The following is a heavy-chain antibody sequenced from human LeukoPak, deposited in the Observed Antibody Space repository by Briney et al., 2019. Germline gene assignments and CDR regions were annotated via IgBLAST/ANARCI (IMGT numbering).Heavy chain of an antibody. Sequence: GGSLRLSCAASGFTLSSYAMHWVRQAPGKGLEWVAVISYDGSNKYYADPVKGRFTISRDNAKNSLYLQMNSLRAEDTAVYYCARTSIAAAFSDYYYYMDVWGKGTTVTVSS. CDR1: GFTLSSYA. CDR2: ISYDGSNK. V-gene: IGHV3-30*04. D-gene: IGHD6-13*01. J-gene: IGHJ6*03. CDR3: ARTSIAAAFSDYYYYMDV.